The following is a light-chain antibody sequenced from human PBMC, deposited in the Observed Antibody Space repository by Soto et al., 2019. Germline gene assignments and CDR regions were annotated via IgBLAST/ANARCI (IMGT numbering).Light chain of an antibody. Sequence: DIQLTQSPYFVSASVGDRVTITCRASQGISSYLAWYQQKPGKAPKLLIYAASTLQSGVPSRFSGSGSGTDFTLTISCLQSEDFATYYCQQYYSYPGTFGQGTRLEIK. CDR1: QGISSY. J-gene: IGKJ5*01. CDR2: AAS. CDR3: QQYYSYPGT. V-gene: IGKV1-9*01.